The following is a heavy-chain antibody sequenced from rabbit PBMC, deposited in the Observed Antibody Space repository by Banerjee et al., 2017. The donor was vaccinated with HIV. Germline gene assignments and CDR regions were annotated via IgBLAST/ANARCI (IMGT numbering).Heavy chain of an antibody. Sequence: QSLEESGGDLVKPGASLTLTCTASGFSFSSYYYMCWVRQAPGKGLEWIACIYAGSSGSTYYASWAKGRFTISKTSSTTVTLQMTSLTAADTATYFCARMDAGYAAYGYFGWLDLWGPGTLVTVS. V-gene: IGHV1S40*01. CDR3: ARMDAGYAAYGYFGWLDL. J-gene: IGHJ5*01. CDR2: IYAGSSGST. CDR1: GFSFSSYYY. D-gene: IGHD6-1*01.